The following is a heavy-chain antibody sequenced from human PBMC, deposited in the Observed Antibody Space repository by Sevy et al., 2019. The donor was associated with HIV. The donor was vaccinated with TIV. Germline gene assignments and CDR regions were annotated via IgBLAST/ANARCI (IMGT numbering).Heavy chain of an antibody. D-gene: IGHD1-26*01. CDR1: GGSITSLY. Sequence: SETLSLTCTVSGGSITSLYWNWIRQPPGKGLEWIVNIYYNGHINYNPSLKSLFTLSLDTSKNQFSLRLSSVTAADTAMYYCAGENAWGRGYSWGQGTLVTVSS. J-gene: IGHJ4*02. V-gene: IGHV4-59*08. CDR3: AGENAWGRGYS. CDR2: IYYNGHI.